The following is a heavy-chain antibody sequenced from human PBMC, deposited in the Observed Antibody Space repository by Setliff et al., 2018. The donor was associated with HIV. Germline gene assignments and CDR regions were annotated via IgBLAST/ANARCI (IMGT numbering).Heavy chain of an antibody. CDR1: GYSFNSYG. V-gene: IGHV1-18*01. CDR3: ARGEPCDY. D-gene: IGHD1-26*01. J-gene: IGHJ4*02. CDR2: INTYNGTST. Sequence: ASVKVSCKASGYSFNSYGISWVRQAPGQGLEWMGWINTYNGTSTYYADSVKGRFTISRDNSKNTLHLQMNSLRAEDTAVYYCARGEPCDYWGQGTLVTVSS.